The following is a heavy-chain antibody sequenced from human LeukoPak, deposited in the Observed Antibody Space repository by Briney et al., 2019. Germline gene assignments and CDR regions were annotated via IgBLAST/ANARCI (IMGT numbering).Heavy chain of an antibody. D-gene: IGHD3-10*01. CDR1: GSSISSGYY. V-gene: IGHV4-38-2*02. J-gene: IGHJ4*02. Sequence: SETLSLTCTVSGSSISSGYYWSWVRQPPGKGLEWIGSIYHSGSAFYSPSLKSRVTISVDTSKNQFSLKLTSVTASDTALYYCAKGVWEGSGNVWGQGTLVTVSS. CDR3: AKGVWEGSGNV. CDR2: IYHSGSA.